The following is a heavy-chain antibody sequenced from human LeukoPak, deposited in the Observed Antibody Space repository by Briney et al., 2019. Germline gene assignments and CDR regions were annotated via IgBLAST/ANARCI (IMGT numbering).Heavy chain of an antibody. CDR3: ATAKFGGNSYFDY. J-gene: IGHJ4*02. Sequence: ASVKVFCKASGHTCTSYYIHWVRQPPGQGLEWMGIINSSGGSTHYAQKFQGRVTMTRDTSTSTVYMELSSLRSEDTAVYYCATAKFGGNSYFDYWGQGTLVTVSS. V-gene: IGHV1-46*01. CDR2: INSSGGST. CDR1: GHTCTSYY. D-gene: IGHD4-23*01.